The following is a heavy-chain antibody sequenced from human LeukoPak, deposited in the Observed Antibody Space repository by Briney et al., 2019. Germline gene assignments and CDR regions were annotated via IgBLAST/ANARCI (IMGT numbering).Heavy chain of an antibody. J-gene: IGHJ4*02. V-gene: IGHV3-23*01. Sequence: GGSLRLSCAASGFTFSSYTMSWVRQAPGKGLEWVSAISGSGGSTYYADSVKGRFTISRDNSKNTLYLQMNSLRAEDTAVYYCAKNAGYSYGLYYFDYWGQGTLVTVSS. CDR1: GFTFSSYT. D-gene: IGHD5-18*01. CDR3: AKNAGYSYGLYYFDY. CDR2: ISGSGGST.